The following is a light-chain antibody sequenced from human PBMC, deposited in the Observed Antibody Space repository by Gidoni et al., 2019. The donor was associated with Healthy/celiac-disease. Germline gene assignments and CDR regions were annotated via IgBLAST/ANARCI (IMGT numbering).Light chain of an antibody. Sequence: DILMTHSPLSLPVTPGEPASISCRSSQRLLHSNGYHYLDWYLQKPGQSPQLLIYLGSNRAAGVPDRYSGSGSGTDFTLKISRVEAEDVGVYYCMQALQTPLTFGGGTKVEIK. CDR1: QRLLHSNGYHY. CDR2: LGS. CDR3: MQALQTPLT. J-gene: IGKJ4*01. V-gene: IGKV2-28*01.